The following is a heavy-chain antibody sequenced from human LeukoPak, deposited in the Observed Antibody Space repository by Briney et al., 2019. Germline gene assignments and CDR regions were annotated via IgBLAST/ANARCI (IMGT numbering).Heavy chain of an antibody. Sequence: PGGSLRLSCAASGFIFKTYTMTWVRQAPGKGLEWVSSITGDCKYITYADSVKGRFTISRDNAKNSLYLQVASLRGDDTATYYCAREGNDYYYDQWGQGTLVTDSP. D-gene: IGHD3-16*01. CDR1: GFIFKTYT. V-gene: IGHV3-21*01. CDR2: ITGDCKYI. J-gene: IGHJ4*02. CDR3: AREGNDYYYDQ.